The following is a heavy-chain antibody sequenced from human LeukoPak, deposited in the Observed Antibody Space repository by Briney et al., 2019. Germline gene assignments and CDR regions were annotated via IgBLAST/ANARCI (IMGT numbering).Heavy chain of an antibody. CDR2: ISGSGGST. CDR1: GFTFSSYA. V-gene: IGHV3-23*01. D-gene: IGHD3-10*01. J-gene: IGHJ4*02. CDR3: AKSRGSGLFDY. Sequence: GGSLRLSCAASGFTFSSYAMSWVRQAPGKGLEWVSGISGSGGSTYYADSVKGRFTISRDNSKDTLYLQMNSLRAEDTAVYYCAKSRGSGLFDYWGQGTLITVAS.